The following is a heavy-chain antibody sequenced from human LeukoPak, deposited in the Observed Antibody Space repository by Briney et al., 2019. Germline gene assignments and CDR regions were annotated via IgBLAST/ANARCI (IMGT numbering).Heavy chain of an antibody. CDR1: GYTFTRYY. V-gene: IGHV1-2*02. Sequence: ASVKVSCKASGYTFTRYYMHWVRQAPGQGLEWMGWITPSGGTNYPQKFQGRVAITRDTSITTAYMDLSRLTSDDTAVYYCARDRYGDGFAHFVYWGQGALVTVSS. CDR3: ARDRYGDGFAHFVY. J-gene: IGHJ4*02. CDR2: ITPSGGT. D-gene: IGHD5-24*01.